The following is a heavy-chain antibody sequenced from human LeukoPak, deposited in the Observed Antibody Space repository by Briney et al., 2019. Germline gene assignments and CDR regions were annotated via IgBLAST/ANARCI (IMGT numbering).Heavy chain of an antibody. CDR2: IRYDGSK. J-gene: IGHJ4*02. Sequence: GGSLRLSCAASGFTFSSYGMHWVRQAPGKRPEWVAFIRYDGSKYYADSVTGRSTITRDNSKNTLYLQMNSLRAEDTAVYYCAKDRDTAMEIEYWGQGTLVTVSS. CDR1: GFTFSSYG. V-gene: IGHV3-30*02. CDR3: AKDRDTAMEIEY. D-gene: IGHD5-18*01.